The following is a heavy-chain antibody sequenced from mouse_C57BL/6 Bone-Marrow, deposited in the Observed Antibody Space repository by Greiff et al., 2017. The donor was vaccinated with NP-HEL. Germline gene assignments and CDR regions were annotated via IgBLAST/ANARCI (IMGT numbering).Heavy chain of an antibody. V-gene: IGHV1-26*01. Sequence: VQLQQSGPELVKPGASVKISCKASGYTFTDYYMNWVKQSHGKSLEWIGDINPNNGGTSYNQKFKGKATLTVDKSSSTAYMELRSLTSEDSAVYYCASLITTVVAPGFDYWGQGTTLTVSS. CDR3: ASLITTVVAPGFDY. CDR1: GYTFTDYY. J-gene: IGHJ2*01. CDR2: INPNNGGT. D-gene: IGHD1-1*01.